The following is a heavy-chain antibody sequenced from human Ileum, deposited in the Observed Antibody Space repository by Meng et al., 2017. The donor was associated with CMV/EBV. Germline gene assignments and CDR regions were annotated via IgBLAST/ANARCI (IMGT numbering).Heavy chain of an antibody. CDR3: AKYSPVGYFDY. CDR1: GFTFSTAW. Sequence: AASGFTFSTAWMGWVRQAPGKGLEWVGRIKSKTDGGTTDYAAPVKGRFTISRDDSKDTLYLQMNSLETEDTAVYYCAKYSPVGYFDYWGQGTLVTVSS. CDR2: IKSKTDGGTT. D-gene: IGHD4-23*01. V-gene: IGHV3-15*01. J-gene: IGHJ4*02.